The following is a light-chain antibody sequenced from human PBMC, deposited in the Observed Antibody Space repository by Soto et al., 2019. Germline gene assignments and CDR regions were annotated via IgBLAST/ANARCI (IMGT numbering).Light chain of an antibody. Sequence: QSALTQPASVSGSPGQSITISCTGTSSDVGGYNFVSWYQQHPGKAPKLMINDVSNRPSGVFNRFSGSKSGNTASLTISGLQAEDEADYYCSSYTSSSLVVFGGGTKLTVL. CDR1: SSDVGGYNF. CDR2: DVS. J-gene: IGLJ2*01. CDR3: SSYTSSSLVV. V-gene: IGLV2-14*01.